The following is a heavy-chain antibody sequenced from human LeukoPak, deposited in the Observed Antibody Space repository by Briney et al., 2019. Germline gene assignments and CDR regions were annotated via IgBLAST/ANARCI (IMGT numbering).Heavy chain of an antibody. Sequence: PSETLSLTCTLSGASISRYYWGWIRHPPGEGRGCIGYIYYIGGTTTNPPLKSRVTISVDTSKNQFSLKLSSVTAADTAVYYCASAEYSYCSGGSCHPGHFQHWGQAPWSPSPQ. CDR1: GASISRYY. D-gene: IGHD2-15*01. CDR2: IYYIGGT. V-gene: IGHV4-59*01. J-gene: IGHJ1*01. CDR3: ASAEYSYCSGGSCHPGHFQH.